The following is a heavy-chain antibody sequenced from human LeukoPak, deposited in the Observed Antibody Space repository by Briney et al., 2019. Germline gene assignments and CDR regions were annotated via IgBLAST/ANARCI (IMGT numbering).Heavy chain of an antibody. CDR3: ARAVSGRFDY. J-gene: IGHJ4*02. Sequence: SETLSLTCTVSGGSMSPYHWSWIRQPPGKGLEWTGYIYYSGSTNYNPSLKSRVTISEDTSKNQFSLKLSSVTAADTAMYYCARAVSGRFDYWGQGTLVTVSS. D-gene: IGHD6-19*01. V-gene: IGHV4-59*08. CDR1: GGSMSPYH. CDR2: IYYSGST.